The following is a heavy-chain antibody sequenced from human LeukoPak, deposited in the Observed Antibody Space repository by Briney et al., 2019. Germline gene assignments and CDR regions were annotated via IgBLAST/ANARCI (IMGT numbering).Heavy chain of an antibody. CDR3: AREGSDGYLFDY. CDR2: TYYRSKWYN. D-gene: IGHD3-16*01. CDR1: GDSVSSNSAT. V-gene: IGHV6-1*01. Sequence: SQTLSLTCAISGDSVSSNSATWDWIRQSPSRGLEWLGRTYYRSKWYNDYAVSVKSRITINPDTSKNQFSLQLKSVTPGDTAVYYCAREGSDGYLFDYWGQGSLVTVSS. J-gene: IGHJ4*02.